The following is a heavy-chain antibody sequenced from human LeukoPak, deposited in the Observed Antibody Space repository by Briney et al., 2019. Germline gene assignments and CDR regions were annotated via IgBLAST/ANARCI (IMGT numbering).Heavy chain of an antibody. Sequence: GGSLRLSCAASGFTFSSYAMSWVRQAPGKGLEWVSAISGSGGSTYFADPVKGRFTISRDNSKNTLYLQMNSLEVEDTALYYCVKCILDNCREGFDIWGQGTMVTVSS. CDR3: VKCILDNCREGFDI. CDR1: GFTFSSYA. CDR2: ISGSGGST. J-gene: IGHJ3*02. D-gene: IGHD1-1*01. V-gene: IGHV3-23*01.